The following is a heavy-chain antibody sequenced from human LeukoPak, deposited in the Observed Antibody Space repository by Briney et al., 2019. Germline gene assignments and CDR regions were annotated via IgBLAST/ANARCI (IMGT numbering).Heavy chain of an antibody. Sequence: SKTLSLTCTVSGGSISSYYWSWIRQPPGKGLEWIGYIYYSGSTNYNPSLKSRVTISVDTSKNQFSLKLSSVTAADTAVYYCARESESWNYFDYWGQGTLVTVSS. V-gene: IGHV4-59*01. CDR2: IYYSGST. CDR3: ARESESWNYFDY. D-gene: IGHD3-3*01. CDR1: GGSISSYY. J-gene: IGHJ4*02.